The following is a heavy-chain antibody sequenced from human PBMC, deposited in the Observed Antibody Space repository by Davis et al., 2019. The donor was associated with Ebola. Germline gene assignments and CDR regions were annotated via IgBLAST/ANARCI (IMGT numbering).Heavy chain of an antibody. CDR2: ISYDGSNK. CDR1: GFTFSSYA. J-gene: IGHJ4*02. D-gene: IGHD3-9*01. V-gene: IGHV3-30-3*01. Sequence: GESLKISCAASGFTFSSYAMHWVRQAPGKGLEWVAVISYDGSNKYYADSVKGRFTISRDNSKNTLYLQMNSLRAEDTAVYYCARGAWYYDILTGIYYFDYWGQGTLVTVSS. CDR3: ARGAWYYDILTGIYYFDY.